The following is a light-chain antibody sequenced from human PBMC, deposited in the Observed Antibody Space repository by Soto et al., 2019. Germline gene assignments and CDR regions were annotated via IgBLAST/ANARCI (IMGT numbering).Light chain of an antibody. V-gene: IGKV1-39*01. CDR1: QSITGY. CDR2: GAS. J-gene: IGKJ5*01. CDR3: QQRYSTPIT. Sequence: DVPITQSPSSLSASVGDGVTITCRASQSITGYLNWYQQKPGKAPNLLIYGASRLHSGVPSKFSGSGPGTDFTHTISSLQPEDFATYYYQQRYSTPITIDHVTRLEIK.